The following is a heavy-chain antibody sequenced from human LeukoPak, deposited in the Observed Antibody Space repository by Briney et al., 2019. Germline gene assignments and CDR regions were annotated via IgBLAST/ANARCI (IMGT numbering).Heavy chain of an antibody. CDR2: ISGSGGST. D-gene: IGHD3-22*01. CDR3: AKAFYYYDSSGFVYFDY. CDR1: GFTFSNYA. J-gene: IGHJ4*02. Sequence: GGSLRLSCAASGFTFSNYAMRWVRQAPGKGLEWVSAISGSGGSTYYADSVKGRFTISRDNSKNTLYLQMNSLRAEDTAVYYCAKAFYYYDSSGFVYFDYWGQGTLVTVSS. V-gene: IGHV3-23*01.